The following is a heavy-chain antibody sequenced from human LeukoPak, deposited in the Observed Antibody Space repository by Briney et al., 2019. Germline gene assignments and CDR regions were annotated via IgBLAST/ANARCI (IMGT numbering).Heavy chain of an antibody. J-gene: IGHJ5*02. CDR3: ARDWIGKTSINWFDP. D-gene: IGHD2-2*03. CDR1: GFTFSSYA. V-gene: IGHV3-30-3*01. CDR2: ISYDGSNK. Sequence: GRSLRHSCAASGFTFSSYAMHWVRQAPGRGLEWVAVISYDGSNKYYADSVKGRFTISRDNSKNTLYLQMNSLRAEDTAVYYCARDWIGKTSINWFDPWGQGTLVTVSS.